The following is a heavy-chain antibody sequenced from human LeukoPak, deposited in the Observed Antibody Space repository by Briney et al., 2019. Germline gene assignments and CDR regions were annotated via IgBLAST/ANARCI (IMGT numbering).Heavy chain of an antibody. CDR3: VRDHYYNSSGYTFGY. CDR2: IYHSGST. Sequence: SSETLSLTCTVSGGSISSGGYYWSWIRQPPGKGLEWIGEIYHSGSTNYNPSLKSRVTISVDKSKNQFSLKLSSVTAADTAVYYCVRDHYYNSSGYTFGYWGQGTLVTVSS. V-gene: IGHV4-61*08. D-gene: IGHD3-22*01. J-gene: IGHJ4*02. CDR1: GGSISSGGYY.